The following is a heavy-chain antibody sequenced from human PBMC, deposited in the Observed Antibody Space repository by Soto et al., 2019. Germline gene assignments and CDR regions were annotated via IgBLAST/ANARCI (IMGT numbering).Heavy chain of an antibody. V-gene: IGHV3-11*01. CDR3: ARDRGAVVGQYFDY. J-gene: IGHJ4*02. Sequence: QVQLVESGGGLVKPGGSLRLSCAASGFTFSAYYMSWIRQAPGKGLEWISYISSSGDTGNYADSVKGRFTVSRDNAKNSLYLQMNSLRAEDTAVDYCARDRGAVVGQYFDYWGQGTLVTVSS. CDR2: ISSSGDTG. CDR1: GFTFSAYY. D-gene: IGHD6-19*01.